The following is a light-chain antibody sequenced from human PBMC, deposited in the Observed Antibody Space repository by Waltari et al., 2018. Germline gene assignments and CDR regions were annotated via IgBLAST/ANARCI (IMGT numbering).Light chain of an antibody. CDR2: DKK. J-gene: IGLJ2*01. CDR3: ASWDDSLNGPV. CDR1: SSKIGTNA. V-gene: IGLV1-44*01. Sequence: QSVLTRPPSASGAPGQRVTISCSGSSSKIGTNAVNWYQRLPGMAPKLVIFDKKRRPYGVPNRFAGSKSGTSASLAISGLQAEDEADYFCASWDDSLNGPVFGGGTKLTVL.